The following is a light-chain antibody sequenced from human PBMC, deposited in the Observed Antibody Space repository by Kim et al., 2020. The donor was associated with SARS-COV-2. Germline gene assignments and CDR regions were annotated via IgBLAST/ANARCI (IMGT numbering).Light chain of an antibody. CDR3: QQYGSSPRT. Sequence: SPGERAPPSCRASQSVSNNYLAWYQQKPGQAPRLLIYGASSRATGIPDRFSGSGSGTDFTLTISRLEPEDFAVYYCQQYGSSPRTFGQGTKVDIK. V-gene: IGKV3-20*01. J-gene: IGKJ1*01. CDR1: QSVSNNY. CDR2: GAS.